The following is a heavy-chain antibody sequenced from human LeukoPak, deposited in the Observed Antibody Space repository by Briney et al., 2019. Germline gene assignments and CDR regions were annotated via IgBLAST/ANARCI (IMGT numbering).Heavy chain of an antibody. CDR3: ARVLLFYDSSGYYPLGMGLDY. CDR2: ISSSGSTI. Sequence: PGGSLRLSCAASGFTCSDYYRSWIRQAPGKGLEWVSYISSSGSTIYYADSVKGRFTISRDNAKNPLYLQMNSLRAEDTAVYYSARVLLFYDSSGYYPLGMGLDYWGQGTLVTVSS. CDR1: GFTCSDYY. D-gene: IGHD3-22*01. J-gene: IGHJ4*02. V-gene: IGHV3-11*01.